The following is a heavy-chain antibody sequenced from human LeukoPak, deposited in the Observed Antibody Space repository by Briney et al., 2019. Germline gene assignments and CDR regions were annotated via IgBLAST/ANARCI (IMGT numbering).Heavy chain of an antibody. CDR3: ARDVPSYTLGYFDL. V-gene: IGHV1-18*01. D-gene: IGHD3-16*01. CDR2: ISAYNGNT. Sequence: ASVKVSCKASGYTFTSYGISWVRQAPGQGLEWMGWISAYNGNTNYAQKLQGRVTMTTDTSTSTAYMELSSLRSEDTAVYYCARDVPSYTLGYFDLWGRGTLVTVSS. CDR1: GYTFTSYG. J-gene: IGHJ2*01.